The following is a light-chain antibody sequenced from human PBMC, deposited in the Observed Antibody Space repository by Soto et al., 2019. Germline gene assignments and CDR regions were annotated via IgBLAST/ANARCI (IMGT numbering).Light chain of an antibody. V-gene: IGKV3-20*01. CDR1: QNVGTF. Sequence: EIVMTQSPATLSLSPGERATLSCRASQNVGTFLAWYQLKPGQAPRLVIFDASNRAAGIPDRFSGSGSGTDFTLTISRLEPEDSAVYYCQQYGISPWTFGQGTKVDIK. J-gene: IGKJ1*01. CDR2: DAS. CDR3: QQYGISPWT.